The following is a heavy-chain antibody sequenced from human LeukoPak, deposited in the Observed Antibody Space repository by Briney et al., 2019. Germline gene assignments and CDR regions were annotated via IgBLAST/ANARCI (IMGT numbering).Heavy chain of an antibody. CDR3: ARGSLGYCTNGVCYAGRGFDY. Sequence: ASVKVSCKASGYTFTSYDFNWVRQATGQGLEWMGWMNPNRGNTDYPQKFQGRVTMARNTSISTAYMELSSLRSEDTAVYYGARGSLGYCTNGVCYAGRGFDYWGQGTLVTVSS. J-gene: IGHJ4*02. D-gene: IGHD2-8*01. CDR1: GYTFTSYD. V-gene: IGHV1-8*01. CDR2: MNPNRGNT.